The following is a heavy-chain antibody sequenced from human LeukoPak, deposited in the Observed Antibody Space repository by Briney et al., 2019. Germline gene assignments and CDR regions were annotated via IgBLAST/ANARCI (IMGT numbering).Heavy chain of an antibody. CDR1: GYTFTDYY. CDR2: INPKNGVT. V-gene: IGHV1-2*02. D-gene: IGHD1-26*01. CDR3: ARDLAMYSPDLDY. J-gene: IGHJ4*02. Sequence: ASVKSSCKASGYTFTDYYLHGVLQTPGHRLVWMRWINPKNGVTKYAQNFQGRVAMTRDTSISTAYMEVSRLRSDDTAVFYCARDLAMYSPDLDYWGQGTLVTVSS.